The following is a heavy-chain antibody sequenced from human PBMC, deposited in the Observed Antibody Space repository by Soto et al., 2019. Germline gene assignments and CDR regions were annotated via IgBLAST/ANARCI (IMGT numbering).Heavy chain of an antibody. CDR2: IYHSGST. Sequence: SLWLTCAVSGPGISSGCYSWSWIRQPPGKGLEWIGYIYHSGSTYYNPSLKSRVTISVDRSKNQFSLKLSSVTAADTAVYYCARGTTWSGELSNAFDIWGQGTMVTVSS. CDR3: ARGTTWSGELSNAFDI. CDR1: GPGISSGCYS. V-gene: IGHV4-30-2*01. D-gene: IGHD3-10*01. J-gene: IGHJ3*02.